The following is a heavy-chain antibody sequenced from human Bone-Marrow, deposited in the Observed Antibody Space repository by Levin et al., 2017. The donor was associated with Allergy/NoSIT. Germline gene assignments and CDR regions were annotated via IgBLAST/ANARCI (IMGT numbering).Heavy chain of an antibody. J-gene: IGHJ5*02. D-gene: IGHD5-12*01. CDR3: ARIAGATMATSGRWFDP. CDR1: GFTFSDYY. CDR2: ISSSGSGM. Sequence: GGSLRLSCAASGFTFSDYYMSWIRQAPGKGLEWVSYISSSGSGMFYAGSVKGRSTISRDNANNSLYLQMNSLKPEDPAVYYCARIAGATMATSGRWFDPWGQGTLVTVAS. V-gene: IGHV3-11*01.